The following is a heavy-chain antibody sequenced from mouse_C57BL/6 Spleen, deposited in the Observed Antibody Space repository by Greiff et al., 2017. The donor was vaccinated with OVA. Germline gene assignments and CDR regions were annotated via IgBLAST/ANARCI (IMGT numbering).Heavy chain of an antibody. V-gene: IGHV5-16*01. CDR1: GFTFSDYY. CDR2: INYDGSST. CDR3: ARILQSYFDY. Sequence: EVQLVESEGGLVQPGSSMKLSCTASGFTFSDYYMAWVRQVPEKGLEWVANINYDGSSTYYLDSLKSRFIISRDNAKNILYLQMSSLKSEDTATYYCARILQSYFDYWGQGTTLTVSS. J-gene: IGHJ2*01.